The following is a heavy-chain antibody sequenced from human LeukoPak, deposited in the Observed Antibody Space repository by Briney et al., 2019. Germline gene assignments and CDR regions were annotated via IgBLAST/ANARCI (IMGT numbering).Heavy chain of an antibody. Sequence: GGSLRLSCAASGFTFSDYDMHWVRQATGKGLEWVSAIGTAGDTCYTGSVKGRFTISRENAKNSLYLQMNSLRAGDTAVYYCARVAKERVGGVYYFDYWGQGTLVTVSS. J-gene: IGHJ4*02. CDR2: IGTAGDT. V-gene: IGHV3-13*01. CDR3: ARVAKERVGGVYYFDY. D-gene: IGHD1-1*01. CDR1: GFTFSDYD.